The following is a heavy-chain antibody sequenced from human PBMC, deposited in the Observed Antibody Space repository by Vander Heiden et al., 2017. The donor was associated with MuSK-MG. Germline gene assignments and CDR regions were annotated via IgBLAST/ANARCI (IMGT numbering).Heavy chain of an antibody. D-gene: IGHD4-17*01. CDR1: GFTFSSYS. J-gene: IGHJ5*02. V-gene: IGHV3-21*01. Sequence: EVQLVESGGGLVKPGGSLRLSCAASGFTFSSYSMNWVRQAPGKGLEWVSSISSSSSYIYYADSVKGRFTISRDNAKNSLYLQMNSLRAEDTAVYYCARDFLKTYGDYYKAFGNWFDPWGQGTLVTVSS. CDR2: ISSSSSYI. CDR3: ARDFLKTYGDYYKAFGNWFDP.